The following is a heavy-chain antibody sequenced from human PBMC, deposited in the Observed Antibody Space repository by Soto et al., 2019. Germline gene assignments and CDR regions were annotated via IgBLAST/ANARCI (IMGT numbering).Heavy chain of an antibody. CDR3: AKDRGPYLYSCSSN. Sequence: PGGSLRLSCAASGFTFSSYGMHWVRQAPGKGLEWVAVISYDGSNKYYADSVKGRFTISRDNSKNTLYLQMSSLRAEDTAIYYCAKDRGPYLYSCSSNWGQGTLVTVSS. J-gene: IGHJ4*02. V-gene: IGHV3-30*18. D-gene: IGHD6-6*01. CDR2: ISYDGSNK. CDR1: GFTFSSYG.